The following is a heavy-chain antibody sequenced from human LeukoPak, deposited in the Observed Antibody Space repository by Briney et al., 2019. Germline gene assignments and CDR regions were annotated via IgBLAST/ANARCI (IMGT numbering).Heavy chain of an antibody. CDR3: ARDHYSRY. CDR1: GGSFSGYY. D-gene: IGHD2-21*01. J-gene: IGHJ4*02. Sequence: SETLSLTCAVYGGSFSGYYWNWVRQPPGKGLEWIGEIVRSGGTNYNPSLKSRVTISVDTSKHQFSLKLSSVTAADTAVYYCARDHYSRYWGQGTLVTVSS. V-gene: IGHV4-34*12. CDR2: IVRSGGT.